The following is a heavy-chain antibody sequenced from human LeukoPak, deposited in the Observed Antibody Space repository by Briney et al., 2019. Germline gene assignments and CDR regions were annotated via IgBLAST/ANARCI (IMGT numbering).Heavy chain of an antibody. D-gene: IGHD3-16*01. Sequence: PGGSLRLSCAASEFTVSSNYMNWVREAPGKGLGWVSFIYSGGSTYYADSVRGRFTISRDSSKNTLYLQMNSLRAEDTAVYFCATFTPLRAFDFWGQGTLVTVSS. CDR3: ATFTPLRAFDF. V-gene: IGHV3-66*01. CDR2: IYSGGST. CDR1: EFTVSSNY. J-gene: IGHJ4*02.